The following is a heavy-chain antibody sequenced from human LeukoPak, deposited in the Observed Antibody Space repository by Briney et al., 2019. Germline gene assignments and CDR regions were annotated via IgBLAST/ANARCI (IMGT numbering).Heavy chain of an antibody. V-gene: IGHV3-11*01. CDR3: ARGGTTDF. J-gene: IGHJ2*01. CDR2: IRSDGTPM. Sequence: PGGSLRLSCAASGVTFIDYYMSWIRQAPGKGLEWNSYIRSDGTPMYYSDSVKGRFTIYRDNAKSSVYLQMNSLRVEDTAVYYCARGGTTDFWGRGTLVTVSS. CDR1: GVTFIDYY. D-gene: IGHD1-1*01.